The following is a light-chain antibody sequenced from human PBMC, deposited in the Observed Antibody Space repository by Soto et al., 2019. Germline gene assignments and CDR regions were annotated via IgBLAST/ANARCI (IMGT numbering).Light chain of an antibody. CDR1: SSNIGSNY. Sequence: QSVLTQPPSASGTPGQRVTISCSGSSSNIGSNYVYWYQQLPGTAPKLLIFGNNQRPSGVPDRFSGSKSGTSASLAISGLRSEDEADYYCAAWDDSLSGYVLGNGTKLTVL. CDR2: GNN. J-gene: IGLJ1*01. CDR3: AAWDDSLSGYV. V-gene: IGLV1-47*02.